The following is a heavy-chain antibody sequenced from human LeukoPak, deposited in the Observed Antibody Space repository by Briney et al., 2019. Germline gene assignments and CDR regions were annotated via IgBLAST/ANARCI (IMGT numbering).Heavy chain of an antibody. D-gene: IGHD3-10*01. CDR1: GGSFSGYY. CDR2: IYYSGST. J-gene: IGHJ4*02. Sequence: PSETLSLTCAVYGGSFSGYYWSWIRQPPGKGLEWIGYIYYSGSTNYNPSLKSRVTISVDTSKNQFSLKLSSVTAADTAVYYCALGTWVRGVIVDYWGQGTLVTVSS. CDR3: ALGTWVRGVIVDY. V-gene: IGHV4-59*01.